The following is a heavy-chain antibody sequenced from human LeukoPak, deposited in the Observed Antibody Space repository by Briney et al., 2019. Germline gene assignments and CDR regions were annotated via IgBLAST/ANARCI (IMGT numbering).Heavy chain of an antibody. D-gene: IGHD3-16*02. CDR2: MSLDGINK. V-gene: IGHV3-33*05. J-gene: IGHJ4*02. CDR1: GFSVNSYG. CDR3: ANDKVGGIASYY. Sequence: PGGSLRLSCAASGFSVNSYGTHWVRQAPGKGLEWLTFMSLDGINKYYGGSVKGRFTISRYNSKNTLYLQMNSLRVDDTAIYYCANDKVGGIASYYWGQGTLVTVSS.